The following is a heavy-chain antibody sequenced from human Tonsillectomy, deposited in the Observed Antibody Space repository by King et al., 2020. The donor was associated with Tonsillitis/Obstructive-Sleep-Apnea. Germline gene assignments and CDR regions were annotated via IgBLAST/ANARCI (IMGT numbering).Heavy chain of an antibody. V-gene: IGHV4-59*01. J-gene: IGHJ4*02. CDR3: ARGGSVVVVPL. D-gene: IGHD2-2*01. CDR1: GGSISSYY. Sequence: QLQESGPGLVKPSETLSLTCTVSGGSISSYYWSWIRQPPGKGLEWIGYIDYSGSTNYNPSPKSRVTISVDTSKNQFSLKLSSVTAADTAVYYCARGGSVVVVPLWGQGTLVTVSS. CDR2: IDYSGST.